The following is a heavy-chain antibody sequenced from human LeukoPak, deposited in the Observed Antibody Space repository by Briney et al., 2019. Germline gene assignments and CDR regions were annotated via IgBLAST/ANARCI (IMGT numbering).Heavy chain of an antibody. CDR1: GFTFSSYW. D-gene: IGHD5-18*01. Sequence: GGSLRLSCAASGFTFSSYWMSWVRQAPGKGLEWVANIKQDGSEKYYVDSVKGRFTISRDNAKNSLYLQMNSLRAEDTAVYYCARDHGYSYGYYYYYMDVWGKGTTVTVSS. CDR2: IKQDGSEK. J-gene: IGHJ6*03. CDR3: ARDHGYSYGYYYYYMDV. V-gene: IGHV3-7*01.